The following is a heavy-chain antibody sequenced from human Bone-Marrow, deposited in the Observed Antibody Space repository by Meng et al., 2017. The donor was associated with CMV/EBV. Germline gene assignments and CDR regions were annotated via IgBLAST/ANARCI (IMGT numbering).Heavy chain of an antibody. V-gene: IGHV4-39*07. Sequence: SETMSLTCTVSGGSISSSSYYWGWIRQPPGKGLEWIGSIYYSGSTYYNPSLKSRVTISVDMSKNQFSLKLSSVTAADTAVYYCARGVDTAMVKREYYFDYWGQGTLVTVSS. J-gene: IGHJ4*02. CDR1: GGSISSSSYY. CDR2: IYYSGST. D-gene: IGHD5-18*01. CDR3: ARGVDTAMVKREYYFDY.